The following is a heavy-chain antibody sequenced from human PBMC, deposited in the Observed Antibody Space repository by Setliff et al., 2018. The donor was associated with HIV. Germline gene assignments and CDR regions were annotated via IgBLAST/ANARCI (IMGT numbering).Heavy chain of an antibody. D-gene: IGHD3-16*01. CDR3: ARGMFDSVWNTYRPEAFDI. Sequence: SETLSLTCSVSGGSISSGGYYWSWIRQRPGKGLDWIGYIHYSGSPYYNPSLESRVSISLDTSKNTFSLNVTSLTAADTAVYFCARGMFDSVWNTYRPEAFDIWGRGTMVTVSS. J-gene: IGHJ3*02. V-gene: IGHV4-31*03. CDR1: GGSISSGGYY. CDR2: IHYSGSP.